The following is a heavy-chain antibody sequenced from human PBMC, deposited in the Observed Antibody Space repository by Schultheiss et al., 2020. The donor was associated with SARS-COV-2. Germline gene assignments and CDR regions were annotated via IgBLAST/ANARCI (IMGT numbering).Heavy chain of an antibody. Sequence: SETLSLTCAVYGGSFSGYYWSWIRQPPGKGLEWIGEINHSGSTNYNPSLKSRVTISVDTSKNQFSLKLSSVTAADTAVYYCAREGSGNPVFDYWGQGTLVTVSS. CDR2: INHSGST. J-gene: IGHJ4*02. V-gene: IGHV4-34*01. CDR3: AREGSGNPVFDY. CDR1: GGSFSGYY. D-gene: IGHD3-10*01.